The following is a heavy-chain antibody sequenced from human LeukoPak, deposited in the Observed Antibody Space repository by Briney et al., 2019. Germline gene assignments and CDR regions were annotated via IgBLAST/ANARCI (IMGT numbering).Heavy chain of an antibody. V-gene: IGHV1-18*01. Sequence: GASVEVSCKASGYTFTSYGISWVRQAPGQGLEWMGWISAYNGNTNYAQKLQGRVTMTTDTSTSTAYMELRSLRSDDTAVYYCVGNNDYGDYWFDPWGQGTLVTVSS. CDR2: ISAYNGNT. D-gene: IGHD4-17*01. CDR1: GYTFTSYG. CDR3: VGNNDYGDYWFDP. J-gene: IGHJ5*02.